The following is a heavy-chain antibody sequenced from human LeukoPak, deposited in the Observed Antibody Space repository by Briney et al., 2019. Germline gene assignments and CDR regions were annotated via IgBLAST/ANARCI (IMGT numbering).Heavy chain of an antibody. V-gene: IGHV3-74*01. CDR2: INNDGSST. CDR1: GFTFSTYW. J-gene: IGHJ4*02. D-gene: IGHD2-21*01. Sequence: GGSLRLSCAASGFTFSTYWMHWVRQAPGKGLVWVSRINNDGSSTSYSYSVKGRFTISRDNAKSTLYLQMNSLTAEDTAVYYCAREPAYCGGDCLFDYWGQGTLVTVSS. CDR3: AREPAYCGGDCLFDY.